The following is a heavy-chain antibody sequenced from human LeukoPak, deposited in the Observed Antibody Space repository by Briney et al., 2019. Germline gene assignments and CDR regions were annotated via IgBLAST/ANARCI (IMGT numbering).Heavy chain of an antibody. CDR2: IGTAGDT. Sequence: GGSLRLSCAASGFTFSSYDMHWVRQATGKGLEWVSAIGTAGDTYYPGSVKGRFTISRENAKNSLYLQMNSLRAGDTAVYYCARALGNYDYYYYYMDVWGKGTTVTIS. CDR1: GFTFSSYD. D-gene: IGHD4-11*01. J-gene: IGHJ6*03. CDR3: ARALGNYDYYYYYMDV. V-gene: IGHV3-13*01.